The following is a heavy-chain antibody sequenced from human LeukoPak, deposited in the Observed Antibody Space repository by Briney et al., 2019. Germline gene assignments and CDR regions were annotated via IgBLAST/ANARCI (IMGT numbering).Heavy chain of an antibody. CDR2: IYTSGST. D-gene: IGHD4-17*01. CDR1: DGSISSGSYY. V-gene: IGHV4-61*02. J-gene: IGHJ6*03. CDR3: ATTVPRGPYYYYYYYMDV. Sequence: SQTLSLTCTVSDGSISSGSYYWSWIRQPAGKGLEWIGRIYTSGSTNYNPSLKSRVTISVDTSKNQFSLKLSSVTAADTAVYYCATTVPRGPYYYYYYYMDVWGKGTTVTVSS.